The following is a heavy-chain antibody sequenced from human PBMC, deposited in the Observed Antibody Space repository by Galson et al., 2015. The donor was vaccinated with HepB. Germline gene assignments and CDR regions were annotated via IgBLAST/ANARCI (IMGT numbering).Heavy chain of an antibody. J-gene: IGHJ4*02. CDR1: GFTFSTYW. D-gene: IGHD3-3*01. V-gene: IGHV3-7*01. CDR2: IKQDGSEK. Sequence: SLILSCAASGFTFSTYWMSWVRQAPGKGLEWVAKIKQDGSEKYFVDSVKGRFTISRDNAKNSLYLHMSSLRAEDTGVYYCARYDFWTGSYQDYWGQGTLVTISS. CDR3: ARYDFWTGSYQDY.